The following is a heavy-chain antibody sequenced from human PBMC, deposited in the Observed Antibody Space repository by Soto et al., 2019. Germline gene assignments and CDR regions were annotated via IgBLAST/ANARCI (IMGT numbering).Heavy chain of an antibody. J-gene: IGHJ6*02. Sequence: PSETLSLTCSVSGASIRSYYWHWIRQPPGKGLEWIGYVYTSDYTRYSSSLKSRVTMTTDTSINTAYMDLTSLMSDDTAVYYCARGAAVVTTIPRYGLDVWGQGTTVTVSS. V-gene: IGHV4-4*08. D-gene: IGHD2-21*02. CDR2: VYTSDYT. CDR3: ARGAAVVTTIPRYGLDV. CDR1: GASIRSYY.